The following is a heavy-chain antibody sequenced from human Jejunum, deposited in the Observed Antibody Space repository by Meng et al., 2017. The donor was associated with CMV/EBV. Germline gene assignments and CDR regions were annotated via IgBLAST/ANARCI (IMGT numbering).Heavy chain of an antibody. D-gene: IGHD3-10*01. V-gene: IGHV1-18*01. CDR3: ARDPAVTMVATEGNWFDP. J-gene: IGHJ5*02. CDR2: ISAYNGNT. Sequence: TFSTYVISWRRQAPGQGLEWVGWISAYNGNTKYGQKFQGRVTMTTDAFTRTAYMELRSLRSDDTAVYFCARDPAVTMVATEGNWFDPWGQGTLVTVSS. CDR1: TFSTYV.